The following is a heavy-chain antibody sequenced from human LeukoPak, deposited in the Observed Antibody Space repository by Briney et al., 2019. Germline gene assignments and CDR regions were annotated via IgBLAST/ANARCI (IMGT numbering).Heavy chain of an antibody. CDR3: AREVVEMATIRYWYFDY. Sequence: GASVKVSCKASGGTFSSYAISWVRQAPGQGLEWMGRIIPILGIANYAQKFQGRVTITADKSTSTAYMELSSLSSEDTAVYYCAREVVEMATIRYWYFDYWGQGTLVTVSS. CDR2: IIPILGIA. CDR1: GGTFSSYA. V-gene: IGHV1-69*04. J-gene: IGHJ4*02. D-gene: IGHD5-24*01.